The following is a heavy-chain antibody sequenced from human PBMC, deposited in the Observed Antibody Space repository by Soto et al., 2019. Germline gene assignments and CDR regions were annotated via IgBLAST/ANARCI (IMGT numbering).Heavy chain of an antibody. V-gene: IGHV3-48*01. D-gene: IGHD4-17*01. CDR2: ISTSSTTI. J-gene: IGHJ6*01. CDR1: GFTFSSYS. CDR3: ARVDYLRIPDYGMAV. Sequence: EVQLVESGGGLVQPGGSLRLSCAASGFTFSSYSMNWVRQAPGKGLEWVSYISTSSTTIYYADSVKGRFTISRDNAKNSLYLLMNSLRAEDTAVYYCARVDYLRIPDYGMAVWGQGTTVNVSS.